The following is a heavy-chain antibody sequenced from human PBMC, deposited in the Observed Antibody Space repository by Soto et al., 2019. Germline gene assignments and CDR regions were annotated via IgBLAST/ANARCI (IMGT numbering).Heavy chain of an antibody. Sequence: GESLKIAFRTSGYRFTSYLISWVRQMPGKGLEWMGIIFPSDYDTRYSPSFQGQVTISDESSTSTVFLQWASLEASGAAVYFCARKDKSGYFNWCGPLGQGTLVTFSS. CDR3: ARKDKSGYFNWCGP. CDR2: IFPSDYDT. V-gene: IGHV5-51*01. D-gene: IGHD3-22*01. J-gene: IGHJ5*02. CDR1: GYRFTSYL.